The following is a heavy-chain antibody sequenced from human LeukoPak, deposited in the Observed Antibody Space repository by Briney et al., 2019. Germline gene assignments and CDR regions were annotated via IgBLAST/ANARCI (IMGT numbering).Heavy chain of an antibody. J-gene: IGHJ3*02. D-gene: IGHD6-19*01. CDR2: INAGNGNT. V-gene: IGHV1-3*01. CDR3: ATSITVAPDAFDI. CDR1: GYTFTSYA. Sequence: ASVKVSCKASGYTFTSYAMHWVRQAPGQRLEWTGWINAGNGNTKYSQKFQGRVTITRDTSASTAYMELSSLRSEDTAVYYCATSITVAPDAFDIWGQGTMVTVSS.